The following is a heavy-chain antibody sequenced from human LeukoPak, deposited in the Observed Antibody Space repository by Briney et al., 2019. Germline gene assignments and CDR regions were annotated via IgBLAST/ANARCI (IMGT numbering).Heavy chain of an antibody. CDR3: ARDRASYIAAAGTIWFDP. D-gene: IGHD6-13*01. Sequence: GASVKVSCKASGYTFTGYYMHWVRQAPGQGLEWMGWINPNSGGTNYARKFQGRVTMTRDTSISTAYMELSRLRSDDTAVYYCARDRASYIAAAGTIWFDPWGQGTLVTVSS. CDR1: GYTFTGYY. CDR2: INPNSGGT. V-gene: IGHV1-2*02. J-gene: IGHJ5*02.